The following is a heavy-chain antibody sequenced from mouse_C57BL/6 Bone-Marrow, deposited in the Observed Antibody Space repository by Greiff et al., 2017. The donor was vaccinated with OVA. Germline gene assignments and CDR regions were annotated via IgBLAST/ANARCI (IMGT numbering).Heavy chain of an antibody. CDR1: GYTFTSYG. CDR3: ARRTGNYDKSV. CDR2: IYPRSGDT. Sequence: VQLQQSGAELARPGASVKLSCKASGYTFTSYGMSWVKQRPGQGLEWIGEIYPRSGDTYYNEKFKGKATLTADKSSSTAYMELSSLTSEDSAVYVCARRTGNYDKSVWGKGTTLTVSS. D-gene: IGHD1-1*01. V-gene: IGHV1-81*01. J-gene: IGHJ2*01.